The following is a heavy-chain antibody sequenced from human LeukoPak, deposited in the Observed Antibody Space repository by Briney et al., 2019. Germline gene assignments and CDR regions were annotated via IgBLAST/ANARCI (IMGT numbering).Heavy chain of an antibody. CDR3: ARGGYSGFHTLEFSNWFDP. J-gene: IGHJ5*02. CDR2: INPNSGRT. D-gene: IGHD5-12*01. CDR1: GYTFTGYY. Sequence: GASVKVSCKASGYTFTGYYMNWVRQAPGQGLEWMGWINPNSGRTNYAQNFQGRVTMTRDTSTSTVYMELSSLRSEDTAVYYCARGGYSGFHTLEFSNWFDPWGQGTLVTVSS. V-gene: IGHV1-2*02.